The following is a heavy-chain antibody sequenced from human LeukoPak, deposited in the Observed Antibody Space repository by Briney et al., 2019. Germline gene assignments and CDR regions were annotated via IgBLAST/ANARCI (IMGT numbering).Heavy chain of an antibody. CDR2: INPYSGAT. Sequence: GASVKVSCKASGFTFTTYFMHWVRQAPGQGLEWMGWINPYSGATNSAQKFQGRVTMTRDTSISTAYMELSMPTSDDTAVYYCGRATYTSIWFHDAFDIWGQGTMVTVSS. CDR1: GFTFTTYF. V-gene: IGHV1-2*02. J-gene: IGHJ3*02. CDR3: GRATYTSIWFHDAFDI. D-gene: IGHD6-13*01.